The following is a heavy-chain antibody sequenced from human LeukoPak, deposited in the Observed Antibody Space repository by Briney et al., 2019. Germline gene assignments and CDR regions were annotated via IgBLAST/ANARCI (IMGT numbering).Heavy chain of an antibody. CDR1: GFTFSSYA. Sequence: PGGSLRLSCAASGFTFSSYAMHWVRQAPGKGLEWVSYISSSSTTIYYADSVKGRFTISRDNAKNSLYLQMNSLRAEDTAVYYCARLTMVRGIQWNSVYWGQGTLVTVSS. CDR3: ARLTMVRGIQWNSVY. J-gene: IGHJ4*02. CDR2: ISSSSTTI. D-gene: IGHD3-10*01. V-gene: IGHV3-48*01.